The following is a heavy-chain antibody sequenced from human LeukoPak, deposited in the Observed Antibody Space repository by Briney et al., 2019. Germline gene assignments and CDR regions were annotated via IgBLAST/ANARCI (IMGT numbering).Heavy chain of an antibody. CDR1: GGSISSGSYY. J-gene: IGHJ4*02. D-gene: IGHD5-12*01. Sequence: SETLSLTCTVSGGSISSGSYYWSWIRQPAGKGLEWIGRIYTSGSTNYNPSLKSRVTISVDTAKNQFSLKLSSVTAADTAVYYCASLSGYDWESFFDYWGQGTLVTVSS. V-gene: IGHV4-61*02. CDR2: IYTSGST. CDR3: ASLSGYDWESFFDY.